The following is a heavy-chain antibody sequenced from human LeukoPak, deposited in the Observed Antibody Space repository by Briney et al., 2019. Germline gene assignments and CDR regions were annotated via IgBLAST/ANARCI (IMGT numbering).Heavy chain of an antibody. J-gene: IGHJ4*02. CDR1: GYSFTSYW. D-gene: IGHD2-15*01. Sequence: GESLKISCKGSGYSFTSYWIGWVRQMPEKGLEWMGIIYPGDSDTRYSPSFQGQVTISADKSISTAYLQWSSLKASDTAMYYCARQGGLGYCSGGSCYPNLYYFDYWGQGTLVTVSS. CDR3: ARQGGLGYCSGGSCYPNLYYFDY. V-gene: IGHV5-51*01. CDR2: IYPGDSDT.